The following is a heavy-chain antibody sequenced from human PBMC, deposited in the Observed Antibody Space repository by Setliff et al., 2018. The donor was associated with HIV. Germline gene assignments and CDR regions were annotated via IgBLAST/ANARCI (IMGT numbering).Heavy chain of an antibody. V-gene: IGHV4-34*01. CDR1: GGSFSGYY. CDR3: ARGVRDNSGWSSYYFDY. D-gene: IGHD6-19*01. CDR2: VTHSGRT. Sequence: PSETLSLTCAVYGGSFSGYYWSWIRQPPGKGLEWIGEVTHSGRTNYNPSLESRVTTSVDTSKKQFALRLTSVPAADTAVYYCARGVRDNSGWSSYYFDYWGQGTLVTVFS. J-gene: IGHJ4*02.